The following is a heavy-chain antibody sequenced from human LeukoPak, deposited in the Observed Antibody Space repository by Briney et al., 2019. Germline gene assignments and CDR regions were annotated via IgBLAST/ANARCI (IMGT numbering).Heavy chain of an antibody. CDR3: AITMARGMINYFDY. CDR1: GYTFTGYY. V-gene: IGHV1-2*02. D-gene: IGHD3-10*01. CDR2: INPNSGGT. Sequence: ASVKVSCKASGYTFTGYYMHWVRQAPGQGLEWMGWINPNSGGTNYAQKFQGRVTMTRDTSISTAYMELSRLRSDDTAVYYCAITMARGMINYFDYWGQGTLVTVSS. J-gene: IGHJ4*02.